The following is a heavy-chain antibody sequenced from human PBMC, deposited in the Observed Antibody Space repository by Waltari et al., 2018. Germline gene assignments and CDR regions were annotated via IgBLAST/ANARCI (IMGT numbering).Heavy chain of an antibody. CDR1: GGPISSSSYY. V-gene: IGHV4-39*01. J-gene: IGHJ4*02. D-gene: IGHD1-1*01. CDR2: IYYSGST. Sequence: QLQLQESGPGLVKPSETLSLPCPVSGGPISSSSYYWGWIRQPPGKGLEWIGSIYYSGSTYYNPSLKSRVTISVDTSKNQFSLKLSSVTAADTAVYYCARNQRSWNDAYYFDYWGQGTLVTVSS. CDR3: ARNQRSWNDAYYFDY.